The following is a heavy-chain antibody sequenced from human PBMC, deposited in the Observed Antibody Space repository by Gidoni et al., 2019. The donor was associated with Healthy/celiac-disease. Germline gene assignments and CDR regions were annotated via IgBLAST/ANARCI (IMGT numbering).Heavy chain of an antibody. J-gene: IGHJ4*02. CDR3: VTALSGYYPDY. CDR1: GGSFSGYY. D-gene: IGHD3-3*01. V-gene: IGHV4-34*01. CDR2: INHSGST. Sequence: QVQLQQWGAGLLKPSETLSLTCAVSGGSFSGYYWSWIRQPPGKGLEWIGEINHSGSTNYNPSLKSRVTISVDTSKNQFSLKLSSVTAADTAVYYCVTALSGYYPDYWGQGTLVTVSS.